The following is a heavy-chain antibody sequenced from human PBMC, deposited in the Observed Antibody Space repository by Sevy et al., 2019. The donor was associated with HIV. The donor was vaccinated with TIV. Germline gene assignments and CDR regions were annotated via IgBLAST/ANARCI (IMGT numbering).Heavy chain of an antibody. D-gene: IGHD6-19*01. CDR3: AKELPGYQYDSSGNLDT. Sequence: GGSLRLSCAASGFTFSTYDMSWVRQAPGKGLEWVSVISGSGISIYYAGSVKGRFTISRDNSKNTLILQMNSLRAEDTAIYYCAKELPGYQYDSSGNLDTWGQGRLVTVSS. CDR1: GFTFSTYD. J-gene: IGHJ5*02. CDR2: ISGSGISI. V-gene: IGHV3-23*01.